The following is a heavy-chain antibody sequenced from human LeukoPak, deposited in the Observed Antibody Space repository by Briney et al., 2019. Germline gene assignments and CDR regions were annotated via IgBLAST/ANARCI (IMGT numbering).Heavy chain of an antibody. CDR2: ISDSGDTK. Sequence: PGGSLRLSCAASGFTFTNYGMSWVRQAPGKGLEWVSAISDSGDTKYYADSVKGRFTISRDNSQNTLYLQMNSLRAEDTAVYYCTLSLRTPGNYWGQGTLVTVSP. CDR1: GFTFTNYG. D-gene: IGHD2/OR15-2a*01. V-gene: IGHV3-23*01. J-gene: IGHJ4*02. CDR3: TLSLRTPGNY.